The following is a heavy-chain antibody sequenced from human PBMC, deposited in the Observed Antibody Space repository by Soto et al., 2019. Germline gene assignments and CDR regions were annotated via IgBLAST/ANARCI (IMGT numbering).Heavy chain of an antibody. J-gene: IGHJ4*03. CDR3: ARDGATMVVLYYFDS. V-gene: IGHV3-30-3*01. Sequence: GGSLRLSCAASGFTFSDSSMHWVRQAPGKGLEWVAVISYDGSDKYYADSVKGRFTISRDNSKNTLYLQMNSLRPEDSAVYYCARDGATMVVLYYFDSWGHGTLVTVSS. CDR2: ISYDGSDK. D-gene: IGHD5-12*01. CDR1: GFTFSDSS.